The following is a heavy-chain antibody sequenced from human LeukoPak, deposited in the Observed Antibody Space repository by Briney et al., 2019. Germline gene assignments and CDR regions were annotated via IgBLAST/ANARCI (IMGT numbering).Heavy chain of an antibody. V-gene: IGHV3-64*01. CDR1: GFTFSSYA. Sequence: PGGSLRLSCAASGFTFSSYAMHWVRQAPGKGLEYVSAISSNGGSTYYANSVKGRFTISRDNSKNTLYLQMGSLRAEDMAVYYCAKDRGYSYGYYFDYWGQGTLVTVSS. D-gene: IGHD5-18*01. J-gene: IGHJ4*02. CDR2: ISSNGGST. CDR3: AKDRGYSYGYYFDY.